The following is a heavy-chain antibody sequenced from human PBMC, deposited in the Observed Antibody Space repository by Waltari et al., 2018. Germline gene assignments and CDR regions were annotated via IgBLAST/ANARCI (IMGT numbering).Heavy chain of an antibody. D-gene: IGHD3-9*01. CDR2: IYYSGST. V-gene: IGHV4-61*05. Sequence: QLQLQESGPGLVKPSETLSLTCTVSGGSISSSSYYWGWIRQPPGKGLEWIGYIYYSGSTNYNPSLKSRVTISVDTSKNQFSLKLSSVTAADTAVYYCARVFFLAGGWFDPWGQGTLVTVSS. CDR3: ARVFFLAGGWFDP. CDR1: GGSISSSSYY. J-gene: IGHJ5*02.